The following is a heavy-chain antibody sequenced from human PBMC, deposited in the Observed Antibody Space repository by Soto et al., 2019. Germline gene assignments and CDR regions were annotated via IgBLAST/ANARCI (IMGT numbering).Heavy chain of an antibody. CDR2: SRNRVNNLST. J-gene: IGHJ4*02. Sequence: GGSLRLSCTVSADSEFSFSDQYMDWVRQAPGKGLEWVGRSRNRVNNLSTAYAASVQGRFTISRDESKNTVYLQMYSLKTDDTAVYYCYRVDPSAKSPDYWGQGTLVTVPS. V-gene: IGHV3-72*01. D-gene: IGHD2-15*01. CDR1: EFSFSDQY. CDR3: YRVDPSAKSPDY.